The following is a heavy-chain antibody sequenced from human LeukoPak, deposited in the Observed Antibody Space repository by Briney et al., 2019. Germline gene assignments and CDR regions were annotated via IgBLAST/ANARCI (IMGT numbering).Heavy chain of an antibody. CDR2: IFTSGSA. Sequence: SETLSLTCTVSGDFISTYHWSWIRQPAGKGLEWIGRIFTSGSANYNPSLKSRVTMSVDTSKNQFSMRLSSLTAADTAVYYCARGSTLSSSSDSHDYWGQGTLVIVSS. CDR3: ARGSTLSSSSDSHDY. V-gene: IGHV4-4*07. D-gene: IGHD6-6*01. CDR1: GDFISTYH. J-gene: IGHJ4*02.